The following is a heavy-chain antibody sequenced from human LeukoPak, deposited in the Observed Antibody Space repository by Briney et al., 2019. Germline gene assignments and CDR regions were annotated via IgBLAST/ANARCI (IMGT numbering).Heavy chain of an antibody. CDR3: ARYWNDLGWFDP. CDR2: IYYSGST. V-gene: IGHV4-59*01. D-gene: IGHD1-1*01. CDR1: GGSISSYY. J-gene: IGHJ5*02. Sequence: SETLSLTCTVSGGSISSYYWSWIRQPPGKGLEWIGYIYYSGSTNYNPSLKSRVTISVDTSKNQFSLKLSSVTAADTAVYYCARYWNDLGWFDPWGQGTLVTVSS.